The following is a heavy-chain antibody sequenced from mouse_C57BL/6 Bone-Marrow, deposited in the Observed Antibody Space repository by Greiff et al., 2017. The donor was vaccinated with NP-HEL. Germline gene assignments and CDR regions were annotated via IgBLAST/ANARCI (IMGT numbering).Heavy chain of an antibody. CDR1: GYTFTGNW. J-gene: IGHJ2*01. V-gene: IGHV1-9*01. CDR2: ILPGSGNT. Sequence: QVQLQQSGAELMKPGASVKLSCKATGYTFTGNWIEWVKQRPGHGLEWIGEILPGSGNTYYNERFKGKATFTADTSSNTAYMQLSSLTTEDSASHYCARDYYGSSYFDYWGQGTTLTVSS. CDR3: ARDYYGSSYFDY. D-gene: IGHD1-1*01.